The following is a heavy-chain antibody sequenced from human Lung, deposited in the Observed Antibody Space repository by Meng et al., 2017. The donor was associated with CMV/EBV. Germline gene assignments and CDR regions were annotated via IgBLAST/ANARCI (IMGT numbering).Heavy chain of an antibody. Sequence: QAQPQESGQGLVKPSQTLSLTCTVSGGSISSGGYYWSWIRQHPGKGLEWIGYIHSSGSTYYNPSLRSRLTISVDTSKNQISLKLSSVTAADTAVYYCARASYGSGSPLGESWFDPWGQGTLVTVSS. D-gene: IGHD3-10*01. CDR1: GGSISSGGYY. V-gene: IGHV4-31*03. CDR2: IHSSGST. J-gene: IGHJ5*02. CDR3: ARASYGSGSPLGESWFDP.